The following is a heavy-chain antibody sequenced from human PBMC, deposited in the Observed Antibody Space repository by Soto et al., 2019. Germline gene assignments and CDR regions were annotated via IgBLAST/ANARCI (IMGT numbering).Heavy chain of an antibody. D-gene: IGHD4-4*01. V-gene: IGHV4-31*03. CDR1: GGSISSGGYY. Sequence: QVQLQESGPGLVKPSQTLSLTCTVSGGSISSGGYYWSWVRQHPGKGLEWIGYIYYSGSTYYNPSLKSRVTISVDTSKNQFSLKLSSVTAADTAVYYCARAVTTISYYYGMDVWGQGTTVTVSS. CDR2: IYYSGST. J-gene: IGHJ6*02. CDR3: ARAVTTISYYYGMDV.